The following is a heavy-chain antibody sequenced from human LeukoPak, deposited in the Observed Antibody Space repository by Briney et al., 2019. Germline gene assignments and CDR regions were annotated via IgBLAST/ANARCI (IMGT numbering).Heavy chain of an antibody. CDR2: ISAYNGNT. D-gene: IGHD2-2*01. Sequence: ASVKVSCKASGYTFTSYGISWVRQAPGQGLEWMGWISAYNGNTNYAQKLQGGVTMTTDTSTSTAYMELRSLRSDDTAVYYCARDKIADIVVVPAEVPLDYWGQGTLVTVSS. CDR1: GYTFTSYG. J-gene: IGHJ4*02. V-gene: IGHV1-18*01. CDR3: ARDKIADIVVVPAEVPLDY.